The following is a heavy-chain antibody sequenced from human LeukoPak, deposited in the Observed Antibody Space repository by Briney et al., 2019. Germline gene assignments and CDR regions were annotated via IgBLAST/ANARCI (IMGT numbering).Heavy chain of an antibody. J-gene: IGHJ4*02. CDR3: YTDIVTVPAPDY. CDR1: GFTFNSYG. CDR2: ITYDRGDT. V-gene: IGHV3-30*02. Sequence: GGSLRLSCTASGFTFNSYGMHWVRQPPGKGLEWVAFITYDRGDTYYADSVKGRFTISRDSSKTTLYLQMDSLRAEDTAVYYCYTDIVTVPAPDYWGQGALVTVSS. D-gene: IGHD2-2*01.